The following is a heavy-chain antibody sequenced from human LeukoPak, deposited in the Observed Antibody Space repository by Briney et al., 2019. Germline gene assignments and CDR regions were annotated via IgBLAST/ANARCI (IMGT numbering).Heavy chain of an antibody. V-gene: IGHV1-69*05. CDR2: IIPIFGTA. J-gene: IGHJ5*02. Sequence: SVKVSCKASGGTFSSYAISWVRQAPGQGLEWMGGIIPIFGTANYAQKFQGRVTITTDESTSTAYMELSSLRSEDTAVYYCAGGRRTSGYYYSMGSWGQGTLVTVSS. CDR1: GGTFSSYA. CDR3: AGGRRTSGYYYSMGS. D-gene: IGHD3-3*01.